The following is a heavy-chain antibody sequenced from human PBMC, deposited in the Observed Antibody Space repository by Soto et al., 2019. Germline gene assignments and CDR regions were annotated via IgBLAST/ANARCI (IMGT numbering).Heavy chain of an antibody. CDR2: INSDGSST. J-gene: IGHJ3*02. CDR1: GFTFSSYW. CDR3: ARAEITMVRGVIITEAFDI. Sequence: PGGSLRLSCAACGFTFSSYWMHWVRQAPGKGLVWVSRINSDGSSTSYADSVKGRFTISRDNAKNTLYLQMHRLRAEDTAVYYCARAEITMVRGVIITEAFDIWGQGTMVTVSS. V-gene: IGHV3-74*01. D-gene: IGHD3-10*01.